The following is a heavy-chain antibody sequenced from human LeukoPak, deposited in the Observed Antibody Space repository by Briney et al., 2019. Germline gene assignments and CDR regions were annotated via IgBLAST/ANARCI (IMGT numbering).Heavy chain of an antibody. Sequence: SETLSLTCSVSDDSLTMYYWTWIRQPPGRGLEWIEYVDHTGSTNFNPSLNGRVSISRDTTKNLFALRLRSVTAADTGVYYCARLSEQWLAKPSGYYYYYYMDVWGKGTTVTISS. CDR2: VDHTGST. CDR3: ARLSEQWLAKPSGYYYYYYMDV. J-gene: IGHJ6*03. V-gene: IGHV4-59*01. D-gene: IGHD6-19*01. CDR1: DDSLTMYY.